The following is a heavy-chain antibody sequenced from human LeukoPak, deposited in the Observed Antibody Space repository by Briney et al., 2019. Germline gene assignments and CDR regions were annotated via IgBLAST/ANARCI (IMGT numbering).Heavy chain of an antibody. CDR1: GVSITDYY. V-gene: IGHV4-59*01. D-gene: IGHD1-26*01. CDR2: VHYSVTT. CDR3: ARVVDHFHHPSYFDP. J-gene: IGHJ5*02. Sequence: SETLSLTCTVSGVSITDYYWSWIRQPPGKGLEWIAYVHYSVTTNYNPSLKSRVAISADRSKNEFSLRLSSVTAADTAVYFCARVVDHFHHPSYFDPWGQGTLVTVSS.